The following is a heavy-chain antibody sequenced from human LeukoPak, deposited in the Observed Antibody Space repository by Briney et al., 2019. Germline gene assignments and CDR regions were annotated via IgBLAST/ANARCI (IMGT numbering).Heavy chain of an antibody. CDR3: ARGHYDVLAASYKWTPDY. CDR2: ITSGGDYI. Sequence: GGSLRLSCAASGFTFNTFNMNWVRQAPGKGLEWVSSITSGGDYIYYADSVKGRFTISRDNAKNPLSLQLNSLRVEDTAVYYCARGHYDVLAASYKWTPDYWGQGTLVTVSS. J-gene: IGHJ4*02. D-gene: IGHD3-9*01. V-gene: IGHV3-21*01. CDR1: GFTFNTFN.